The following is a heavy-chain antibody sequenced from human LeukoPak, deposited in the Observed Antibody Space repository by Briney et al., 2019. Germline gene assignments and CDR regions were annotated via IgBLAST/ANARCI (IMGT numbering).Heavy chain of an antibody. V-gene: IGHV3-30*02. Sequence: GGSLRLSCAASCFTFSSYDMNWVRQAPGKGLEWVAFIRYDGSRKYYADSVKGRFTISRDNSKNTVYLQMNSLRAEDTAVYYCARDPSSSSSVGGYLDYWGQGTLVTVSS. CDR2: IRYDGSRK. D-gene: IGHD6-6*01. J-gene: IGHJ4*02. CDR1: CFTFSSYD. CDR3: ARDPSSSSSVGGYLDY.